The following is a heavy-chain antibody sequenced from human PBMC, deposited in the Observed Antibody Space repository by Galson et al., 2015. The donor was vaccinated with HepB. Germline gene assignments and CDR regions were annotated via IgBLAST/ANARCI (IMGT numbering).Heavy chain of an antibody. CDR2: INAGTGNT. V-gene: IGHV1-3*01. J-gene: IGHJ6*02. Sequence: SVKVSCKASGYTFTSYAMHWVRQAPGQRLEWMGWINAGTGNTKYSQKFQGRVTITRDTSASTAYMELSSLRSEDTAVYYCARCYDSVWGSYRYLNYYGRDVWGQGTTVTVSS. CDR3: ARCYDSVWGSYRYLNYYGRDV. CDR1: GYTFTSYA. D-gene: IGHD3-16*02.